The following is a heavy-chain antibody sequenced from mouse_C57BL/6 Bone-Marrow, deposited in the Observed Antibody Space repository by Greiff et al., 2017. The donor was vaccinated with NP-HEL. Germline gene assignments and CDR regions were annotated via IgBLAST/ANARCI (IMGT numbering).Heavy chain of an antibody. D-gene: IGHD3-3*01. V-gene: IGHV1-81*01. CDR2: IYPRSGNT. Sequence: VQLQESGAELARPGASVKLSCKASGYTFTSYGISWVKQRTGQGLEWIGEIYPRSGNTYYNEKFKGKATLTADKSSSTAYMELRSLTSEDSAVYFCERGRGAWFAYWGQGTLVSVSA. CDR3: ERGRGAWFAY. CDR1: GYTFTSYG. J-gene: IGHJ3*01.